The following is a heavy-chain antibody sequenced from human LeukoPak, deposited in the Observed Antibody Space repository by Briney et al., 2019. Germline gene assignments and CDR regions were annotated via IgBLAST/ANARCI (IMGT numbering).Heavy chain of an antibody. CDR2: IYYSGST. D-gene: IGHD3-9*01. J-gene: IGHJ4*02. Sequence: SETLSLTCTVSGGSISSGDYCWSWIRQPPEKGLEWTGYIYYSGSTYYNPSLKSRVTISVDTSKNQFSLKMSSVTAADTAVYYCVRDKGHFDVDHWGQGTLVTVSP. CDR3: VRDKGHFDVDH. V-gene: IGHV4-30-4*08. CDR1: GGSISSGDYC.